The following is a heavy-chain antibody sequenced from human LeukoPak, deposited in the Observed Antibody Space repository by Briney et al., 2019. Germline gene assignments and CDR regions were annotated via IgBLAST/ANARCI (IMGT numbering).Heavy chain of an antibody. CDR3: ARTTILLSWDGVTDY. Sequence: GASVKVSCKASGYTFTGYYMHWVRQAPGQGLEWMGWINPNSGGTNYAQKFQGRVTMTRDTSISTAYMELSRLRSDDTAVYYCARTTILLSWDGVTDYRGQGTLVTVSS. CDR2: INPNSGGT. CDR1: GYTFTGYY. V-gene: IGHV1-2*02. J-gene: IGHJ4*02. D-gene: IGHD3-10*01.